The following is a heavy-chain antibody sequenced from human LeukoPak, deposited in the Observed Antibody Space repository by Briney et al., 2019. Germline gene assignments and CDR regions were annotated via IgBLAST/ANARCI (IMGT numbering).Heavy chain of an antibody. CDR3: AGGDSSGYYYRDAFDI. CDR1: GGSISSSSYY. J-gene: IGHJ3*02. CDR2: IYYSGST. D-gene: IGHD3-22*01. Sequence: SETLSLTCTVSGGSISSSSYYWGWIRQPPGKGLERIGSIYYSGSTYYNPSLKSRVTISVNTSKNQFSLKLSSVTAADTAVYYCAGGDSSGYYYRDAFDIWGQGTMVTVSS. V-gene: IGHV4-39*01.